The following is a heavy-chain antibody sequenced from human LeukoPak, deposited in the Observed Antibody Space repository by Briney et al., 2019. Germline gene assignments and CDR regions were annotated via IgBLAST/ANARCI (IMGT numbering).Heavy chain of an antibody. J-gene: IGHJ3*02. CDR2: INQDGSEK. CDR1: GFIFSSFS. D-gene: IGHD1-26*01. CDR3: ATWSYYDAFDI. Sequence: PGESLRLSCVASGFIFSSFSMSWVRQAPGKGLEWVANINQDGSEKYYVDSVKGRFTISRDNAKNSLYLQMNSLRAEDTAVYYCATWSYYDAFDIWGQGTMVTVSS. V-gene: IGHV3-7*01.